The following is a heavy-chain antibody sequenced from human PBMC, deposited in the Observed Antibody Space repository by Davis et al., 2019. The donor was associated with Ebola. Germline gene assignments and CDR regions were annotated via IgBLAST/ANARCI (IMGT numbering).Heavy chain of an antibody. CDR1: GFTFSSYG. J-gene: IGHJ6*04. V-gene: IGHV3-30*18. CDR2: ISYDGSNK. D-gene: IGHD3-3*01. Sequence: PGGSLRLSCAASGFTFSSYGMHWVRQAPGKGLEWVAVISYDGSNKYYADSVKGRFTISRDNSKNTLYLQMNSLRAEDTAVYYCAKEYYDFWRQSGWGMDVWGKGTTVTVSS. CDR3: AKEYYDFWRQSGWGMDV.